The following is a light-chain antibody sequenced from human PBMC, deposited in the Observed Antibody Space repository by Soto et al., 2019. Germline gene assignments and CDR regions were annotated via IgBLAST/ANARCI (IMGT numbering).Light chain of an antibody. J-gene: IGKJ5*01. Sequence: IVMTQSTAKLSLSPGARATLSCRASQTIDNTLAWYQRRPGQAPRLLIYGSSTRATGVPPRFSGSASGTEFTLTISSLQSEDFGVYYCQQYNDWPRTFGQGTRLEIK. CDR3: QQYNDWPRT. V-gene: IGKV3-15*01. CDR1: QTIDNT. CDR2: GSS.